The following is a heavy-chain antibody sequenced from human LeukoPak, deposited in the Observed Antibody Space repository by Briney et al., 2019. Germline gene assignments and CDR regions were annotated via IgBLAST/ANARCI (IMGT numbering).Heavy chain of an antibody. V-gene: IGHV1-2*02. D-gene: IGHD6-13*01. J-gene: IGHJ4*02. CDR3: ARGTRIAAAGTIGY. CDR2: INPNSGGT. Sequence: ASVKVSCKASGYTFTGYYMHLVRQAPGQGLEWMGWINPNSGGTNYSQKFQGRVTMTRDTSISTAYMELSRLRSDDTAVYYCARGTRIAAAGTIGYWGQGTLVTVSS. CDR1: GYTFTGYY.